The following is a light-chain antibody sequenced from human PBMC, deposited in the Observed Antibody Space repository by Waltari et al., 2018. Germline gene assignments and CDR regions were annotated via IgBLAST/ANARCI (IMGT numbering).Light chain of an antibody. Sequence: DTQLTQSPSSLPASVGDRSTIICGASRASHNYVAWFQQKSGKAPKSLIYDASTLQSGVPSKFSGSGYGTDFTLTISSLQPEDFATYYCLQYNSYPRTFSQGTKVEIK. CDR3: LQYNSYPRT. V-gene: IGKV1-16*02. CDR2: DAS. CDR1: RASHNY. J-gene: IGKJ1*01.